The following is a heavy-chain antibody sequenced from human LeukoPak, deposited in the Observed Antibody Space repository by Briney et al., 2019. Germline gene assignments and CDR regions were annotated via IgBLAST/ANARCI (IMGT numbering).Heavy chain of an antibody. CDR2: IIPILGIA. CDR1: GGTFSSYT. V-gene: IGHV1-69*02. D-gene: IGHD6-13*01. J-gene: IGHJ6*03. CDR3: ARGIAAAGRGYYYMDV. Sequence: SVKVSCKASGGTFSSYTISWVRQAPGQGPEWMGRIIPILGIANYAQKFQGRVTITADKSTSTAYMELSSLRSEDTAVYYCARGIAAAGRGYYYMDVWGKGTTVTVSS.